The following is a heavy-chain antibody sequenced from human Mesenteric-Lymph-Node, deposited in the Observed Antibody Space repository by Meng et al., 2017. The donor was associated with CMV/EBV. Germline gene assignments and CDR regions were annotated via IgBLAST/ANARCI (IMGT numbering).Heavy chain of an antibody. D-gene: IGHD1-1*01. V-gene: IGHV3-11*01. CDR3: ARDAATTGTTSWFDP. CDR2: ISTSGSRT. Sequence: GFTFSDHYMNWIRQAPGKGLEWVSYISTSGSRTSYADSVQGRFTISRDNAKNSLFLQMNSLGADDTAVYFCARDAATTGTTSWFDPWGQGTLVTVSS. J-gene: IGHJ5*02. CDR1: GFTFSDHY.